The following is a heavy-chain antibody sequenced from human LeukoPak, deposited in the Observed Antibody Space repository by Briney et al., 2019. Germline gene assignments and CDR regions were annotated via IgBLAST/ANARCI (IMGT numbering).Heavy chain of an antibody. CDR3: ARLTAYYYMDV. V-gene: IGHV4-59*01. Sequence: SETLSLTCTVSGGSTSSYYWSWIRQPPGKGLEWIGYIYYSGSTNYNPSLKSRVTISVDTSKNQFSLKLSSVTAADTAVYYCARLTAYYYMDVWGKGTTVTVSS. CDR1: GGSTSSYY. CDR2: IYYSGST. D-gene: IGHD5-18*01. J-gene: IGHJ6*03.